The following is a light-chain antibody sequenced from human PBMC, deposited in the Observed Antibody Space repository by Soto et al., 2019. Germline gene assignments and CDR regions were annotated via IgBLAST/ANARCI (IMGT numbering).Light chain of an antibody. Sequence: EIVLTQSPGTLSLSPGERATLSCRASQSVSSSYFAWYQQRFGQAPRRLIYGASSRATGIPDRFSGSGSGTDFTLTISRLEPEDFAVYYCQQYCSSSWTFGQGTNVEIK. CDR2: GAS. CDR1: QSVSSSY. V-gene: IGKV3-20*01. J-gene: IGKJ1*01. CDR3: QQYCSSSWT.